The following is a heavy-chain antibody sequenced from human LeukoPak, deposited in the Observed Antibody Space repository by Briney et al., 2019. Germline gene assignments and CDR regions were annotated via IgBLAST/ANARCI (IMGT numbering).Heavy chain of an antibody. CDR2: INHSGST. D-gene: IGHD2-2*02. V-gene: IGHV4-34*01. CDR1: GGSFSGYY. CDR3: ARGRYCSSTSCYTSNLYYYYYYMDV. Sequence: PSETLSLTCAVYGGSFSGYYWSWIRQPPGKGLEWIGEINHSGSTNYNPSLKSRVTISVDTSKNQFSLKLSSVTAADTAVYYCARGRYCSSTSCYTSNLYYYYYYMDVWGKGTTVIVSS. J-gene: IGHJ6*03.